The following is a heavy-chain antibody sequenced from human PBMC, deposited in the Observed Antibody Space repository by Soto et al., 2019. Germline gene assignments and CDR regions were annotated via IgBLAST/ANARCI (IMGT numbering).Heavy chain of an antibody. CDR1: GLIFSNYK. J-gene: IGHJ4*02. Sequence: GGSLRLSCAASGLIFSNYKMHWVRQAPGKGLVWVSRINTDGSITDYADSVKGRFTVSRDNPKNTLYLQMNSLRAEDTAVYYCARDTDGLHYWGQGTLVPVSS. CDR2: INTDGSIT. V-gene: IGHV3-74*01. CDR3: ARDTDGLHY.